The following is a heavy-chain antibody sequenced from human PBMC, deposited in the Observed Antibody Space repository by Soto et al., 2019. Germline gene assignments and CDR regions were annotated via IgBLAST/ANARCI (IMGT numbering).Heavy chain of an antibody. D-gene: IGHD1-1*01. J-gene: IGHJ4*02. V-gene: IGHV4-31*03. CDR1: GGSISTVGHY. CDR2: IYHTGST. Sequence: SSETLSLTCSVSGGSISTVGHYWTWIRQPPGKGLEWIGSIYHTGSTYYSKSLRSRLTMSVDTSKSQFSLRLSSVTAADTAVYYCARATGTLRSRNCDYWGQGSLVTVSS. CDR3: ARATGTLRSRNCDY.